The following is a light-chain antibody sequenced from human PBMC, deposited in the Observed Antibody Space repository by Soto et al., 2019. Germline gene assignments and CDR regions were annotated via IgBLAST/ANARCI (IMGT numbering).Light chain of an antibody. CDR2: GAS. Sequence: ETVMTQSPATLSVSPGERATLSCRASQSVSSKLAWYQQKPGQAPRLLTYGASTRATGIPARFSGSGSGTEFTLTISSLQSEDFAVYYCQQYNNWPRTFGQGTKV. CDR3: QQYNNWPRT. J-gene: IGKJ1*01. V-gene: IGKV3-15*01. CDR1: QSVSSK.